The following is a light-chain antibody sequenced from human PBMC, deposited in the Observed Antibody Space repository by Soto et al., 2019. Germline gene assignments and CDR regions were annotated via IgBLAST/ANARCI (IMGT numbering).Light chain of an antibody. CDR2: EVS. Sequence: QSALTQPASVSGSPGQSITISCTGTSSDVGDYNYVSWYQQHPGKAPKLVIYEVSNRPSGVSNRFSGSKSGNTASLTISGLQAEDEADYYCGSYTSSSSPYVFGTGTKVTVL. J-gene: IGLJ1*01. CDR3: GSYTSSSSPYV. V-gene: IGLV2-14*01. CDR1: SSDVGDYNY.